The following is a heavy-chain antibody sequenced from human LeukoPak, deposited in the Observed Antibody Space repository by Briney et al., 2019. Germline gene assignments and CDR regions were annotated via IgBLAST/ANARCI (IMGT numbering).Heavy chain of an antibody. V-gene: IGHV4-59*01. D-gene: IGHD1-26*01. Sequence: TSETLSLTCTVSGGSISSYYWSWIRQPPGKGLEWIGYIYYSGSTNYNPSLKSRVTISVDTSKNQFSLKLSSVTAADTAVYYCARVGAWDPSGAFDIWGQGTMVTVSS. CDR3: ARVGAWDPSGAFDI. CDR1: GGSISSYY. J-gene: IGHJ3*02. CDR2: IYYSGST.